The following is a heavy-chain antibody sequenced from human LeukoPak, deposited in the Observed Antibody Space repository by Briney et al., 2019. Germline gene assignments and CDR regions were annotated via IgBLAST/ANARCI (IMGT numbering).Heavy chain of an antibody. CDR1: GFTFSSYW. CDR3: ARETPIVVVPAADNAFDI. D-gene: IGHD2-2*01. V-gene: IGHV3-74*01. Sequence: PGGSLRLSCAASGFTFSSYWMHWVRQAPGKGLVWVSHINDDGSSTSYADSVKGRFTISRDNAKNTLYLQMNSLRAEDTAVYYCARETPIVVVPAADNAFDIWGQGTMVTVSS. CDR2: INDDGSST. J-gene: IGHJ3*02.